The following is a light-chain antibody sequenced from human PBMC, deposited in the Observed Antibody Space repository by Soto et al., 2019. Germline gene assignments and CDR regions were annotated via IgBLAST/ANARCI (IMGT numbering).Light chain of an antibody. CDR2: EVS. J-gene: IGLJ1*01. V-gene: IGLV2-14*01. CDR1: SSDVGGYNY. CDR3: CSPTTTSTLV. Sequence: QSALTQPASVSGSPGQSIAISCTGTSSDVGGYNYVSWYQQHPGKAPKLMLYEVSDRPSGVSSRFSGSKSGSTASLTISGLQAEDEGDYYCCSPTTTSTLVFGTRTKLTVL.